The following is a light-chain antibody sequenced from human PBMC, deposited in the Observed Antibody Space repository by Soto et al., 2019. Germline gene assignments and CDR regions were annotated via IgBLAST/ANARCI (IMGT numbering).Light chain of an antibody. CDR1: QSVSSNY. V-gene: IGKV3-20*01. J-gene: IGKJ2*01. CDR2: GAS. CDR3: QHYGSSPGT. Sequence: EIVLTQSPGTLSLSPGERVTLSCRASQSVSSNYLAWYQQKPGQAPRLLIYGASRRATGIPDRFSGSGSGTDFILTISRLEPEDFAVYYCQHYGSSPGTFGQGTKLEIQ.